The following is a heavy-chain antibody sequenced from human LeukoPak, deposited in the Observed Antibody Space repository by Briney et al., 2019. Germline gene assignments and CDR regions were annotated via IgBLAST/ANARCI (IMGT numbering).Heavy chain of an antibody. CDR2: ISADGGST. V-gene: IGHV3-43*02. CDR1: GLNFDDSA. J-gene: IGHJ4*02. CDR3: AKESGKFDY. Sequence: QPGESLRLSCVASGLNFDDSAMHWVRQGPGKGLECVSLISADGGSTFSADSVKGRSSISRDNSKNSLYLQMNSLRSEDTAMYYCAKESGKFDYWGQGTLVAVSS.